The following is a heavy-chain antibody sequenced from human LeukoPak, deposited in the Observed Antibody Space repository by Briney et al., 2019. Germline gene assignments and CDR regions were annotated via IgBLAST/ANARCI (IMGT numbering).Heavy chain of an antibody. V-gene: IGHV4-38-2*02. Sequence: SETLSLTCTVSGYSISSGHYWGWIRQPPGKGLEWIGSIHHSGTTYYNPSLKSRVIISVDTSKNQFSLKLSSVTAADTAVYYCARVIHPGIAVAGNWFDPWGQGILVTVSS. CDR2: IHHSGTT. CDR1: GYSISSGHY. D-gene: IGHD6-19*01. J-gene: IGHJ5*02. CDR3: ARVIHPGIAVAGNWFDP.